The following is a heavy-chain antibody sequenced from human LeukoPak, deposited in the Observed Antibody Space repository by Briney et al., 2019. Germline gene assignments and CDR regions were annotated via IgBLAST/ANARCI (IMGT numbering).Heavy chain of an antibody. V-gene: IGHV4-38-2*02. D-gene: IGHD2-21*01. CDR1: GYSISSGYY. CDR3: AREDGVLWFFDY. J-gene: IGHJ4*02. Sequence: SETLSLTCAVSGYSISSGYYWGWIRQPPGKGLEWIGSSYHSGSTYYNPSLKSRVTISVDTSKNQFSLKLGSVTAADTAVYYCAREDGVLWFFDYWGQGTLVTVSS. CDR2: SYHSGST.